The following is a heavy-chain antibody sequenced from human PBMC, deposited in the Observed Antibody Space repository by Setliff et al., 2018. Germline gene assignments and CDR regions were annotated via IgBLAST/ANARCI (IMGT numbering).Heavy chain of an antibody. J-gene: IGHJ6*02. CDR2: IYTSGST. Sequence: SETLSPTCTVSGGSISSGSYYWSWIRQPAGKGLEWIGRIYTSGSTNYNPSLKSRVTISVDTSKNQFSLKLSSVTAADTAVYYCARGRGYSYGSTFHYYYGMDVWGQGTTVTVSS. CDR1: GGSISSGSYY. V-gene: IGHV4-61*02. D-gene: IGHD5-18*01. CDR3: ARGRGYSYGSTFHYYYGMDV.